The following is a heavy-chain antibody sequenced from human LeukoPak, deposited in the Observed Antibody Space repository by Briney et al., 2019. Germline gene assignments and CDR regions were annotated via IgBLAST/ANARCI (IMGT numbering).Heavy chain of an antibody. CDR1: GFSLSTSGVG. J-gene: IGHJ6*02. CDR2: IYWSDDK. CDR3: ARSIVVVPAAIGSYYYYGMDV. Sequence: SGPTLVNPTQTLTLTCTFSGFSLSTSGVGVGWIRQPPGKALEWLALIYWSDDKRYSPSLKSRLTITKDTSKNQVVLTMTNMDPVDTATYYCARSIVVVPAAIGSYYYYGMDVWGQGTTVTVSS. D-gene: IGHD2-2*01. V-gene: IGHV2-5*01.